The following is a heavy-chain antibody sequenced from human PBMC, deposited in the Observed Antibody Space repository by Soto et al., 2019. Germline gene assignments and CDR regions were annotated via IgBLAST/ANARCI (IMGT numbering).Heavy chain of an antibody. J-gene: IGHJ4*02. Sequence: QVQLVESGGGVVQPGRSLRLSCAASGFTFETYAMHWVRVAPGKGLEWMAVISYDGSNKYYADSVKGRFTISRDNSKNTLYMQMNSLRAEDTGIYYCAKDHIVAAAPDYWGQGTLVTVSS. D-gene: IGHD2-2*01. V-gene: IGHV3-30*18. CDR1: GFTFETYA. CDR2: ISYDGSNK. CDR3: AKDHIVAAAPDY.